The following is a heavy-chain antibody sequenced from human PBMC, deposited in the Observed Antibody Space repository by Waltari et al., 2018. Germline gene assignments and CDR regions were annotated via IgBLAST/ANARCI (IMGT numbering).Heavy chain of an antibody. D-gene: IGHD5-12*01. CDR1: GGSFSGYY. Sequence: QVQLQQWGAGLLKPSETLSLTCAVYGGSFSGYYWSWIRQPPGKGLEWIGEINHSGITNYNPSLKSRVTISVDTAKNQFSLKLSSGTAADTAVYDCARGNGRWLQYPLDYWGQGTLVTVSS. J-gene: IGHJ4*02. CDR3: ARGNGRWLQYPLDY. V-gene: IGHV4-34*01. CDR2: INHSGIT.